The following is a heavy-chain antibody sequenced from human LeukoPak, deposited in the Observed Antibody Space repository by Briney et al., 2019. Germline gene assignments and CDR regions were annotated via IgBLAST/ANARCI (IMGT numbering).Heavy chain of an antibody. D-gene: IGHD3-9*01. J-gene: IGHJ4*02. CDR1: GFTFSSYE. V-gene: IGHV3-48*03. Sequence: GGSLRLSCAASGFTFSSYEMNWVRQAPGQGLEWVSYISSSGSTIYYADSVKGRFTISRDNAKNSLYLQMNSLRAEDTAVYYCARVADILTGYSGLDYWGQGTLVTVSS. CDR3: ARVADILTGYSGLDY. CDR2: ISSSGSTI.